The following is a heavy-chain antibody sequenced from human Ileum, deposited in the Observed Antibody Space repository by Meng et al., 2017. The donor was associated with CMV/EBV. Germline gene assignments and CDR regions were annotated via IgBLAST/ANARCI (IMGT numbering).Heavy chain of an antibody. Sequence: QVQLVQSGSELKKPGASVKVSCKASGYTLSTYHMHWLRQAPGQGLEWMGQINPSNGDTDYAQQFQGRVTMTTDTSTNTVYLEVSSLTSDDTAVFYCARVLVAGRAEYHYWGQGTLVTVSS. CDR2: INPSNGDT. J-gene: IGHJ4*02. CDR3: ARVLVAGRAEYHY. V-gene: IGHV1-46*01. D-gene: IGHD6-19*01. CDR1: GYTLSTYH.